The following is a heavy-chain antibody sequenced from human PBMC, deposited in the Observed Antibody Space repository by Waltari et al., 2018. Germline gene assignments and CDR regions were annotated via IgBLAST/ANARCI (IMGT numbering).Heavy chain of an antibody. Sequence: QVQLQESGPGLVKPSETLSLTCTVSGGSISSYYWSWIRQPTGKGLGWIGRSYTSGRTHYNPSLKSRVTMSVDTAKNQFSLKLSSVTAADTAVYYCGGSGGLYDILTGPQHAFDIWGQGTMVTVSS. D-gene: IGHD3-9*01. J-gene: IGHJ3*02. CDR1: GGSISSYY. CDR2: SYTSGRT. V-gene: IGHV4-4*07. CDR3: GGSGGLYDILTGPQHAFDI.